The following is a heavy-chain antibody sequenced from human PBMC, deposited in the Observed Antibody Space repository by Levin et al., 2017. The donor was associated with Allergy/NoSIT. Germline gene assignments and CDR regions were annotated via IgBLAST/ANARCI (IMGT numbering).Heavy chain of an antibody. CDR3: ARDLGFQDAFDI. J-gene: IGHJ3*02. D-gene: IGHD7-27*01. Sequence: SETLSLTCTVSGGSISSYYWSWIRQPPGKGLEWIGYIYYSGSTNYNPSLKSRVTISVDTSKNQFSLKLSSVTAADTAVYYCARDLGFQDAFDIWGQGTMVTVSS. CDR1: GGSISSYY. V-gene: IGHV4-59*01. CDR2: IYYSGST.